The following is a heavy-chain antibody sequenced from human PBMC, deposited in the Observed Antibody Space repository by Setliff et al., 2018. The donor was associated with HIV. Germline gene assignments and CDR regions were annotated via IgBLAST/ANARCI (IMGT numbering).Heavy chain of an antibody. D-gene: IGHD6-19*01. V-gene: IGHV3-74*01. CDR2: IDGDGSGT. Sequence: PGGSLRLSCAASGFTFRNYWMHWVRQAPGKGLVWVSRIDGDGSGTSYADSVQGRFTISTDNSKKTLSLQMNSLRAVTVRNVAAVDCWGQGTLVTVSS. CDR1: GFTFRNYW. CDR3: VDC. J-gene: IGHJ4*02.